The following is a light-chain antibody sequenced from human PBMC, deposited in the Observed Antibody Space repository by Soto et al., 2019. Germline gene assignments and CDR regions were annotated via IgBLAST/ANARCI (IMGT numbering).Light chain of an antibody. CDR1: QSINNY. J-gene: IGKJ4*01. CDR2: GAS. V-gene: IGKV1-39*01. CDR3: KQTFSSPLT. Sequence: DIQITQSPSSLSASVAHRGTITFTASQSINNYLSWYQQKSGKAPDRLIFGASTLASGVPSRFSGSGSGTNFTLTISGLQPEDFATYFCKQTFSSPLTFGGGTKVDIK.